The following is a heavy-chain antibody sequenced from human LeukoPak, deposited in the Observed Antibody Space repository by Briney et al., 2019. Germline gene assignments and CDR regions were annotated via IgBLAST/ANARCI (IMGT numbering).Heavy chain of an antibody. V-gene: IGHV3-30-3*01. CDR3: ARGLPRGMDV. CDR2: ISSDGNNK. Sequence: GGSLRLSCAASGFTFSNYPMHWVRQAPGKGLEWVAVISSDGNNKYYADSVKGRFTISRDNSESTLYLQMNSLRAEDTAVYYCARGLPRGMDVWGQGTTVTVSS. J-gene: IGHJ6*02. D-gene: IGHD5-18*01. CDR1: GFTFSNYP.